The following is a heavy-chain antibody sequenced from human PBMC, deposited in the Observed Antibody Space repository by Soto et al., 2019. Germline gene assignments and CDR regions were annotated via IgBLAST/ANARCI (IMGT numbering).Heavy chain of an antibody. CDR1: GGTFSSYA. J-gene: IGHJ6*02. D-gene: IGHD6-6*01. CDR2: INAGNGNT. V-gene: IGHV1-3*01. Sequence: GASVKVSCKASGGTFSSYAISWVRQAPGQRLEWMGWINAGNGNTKYSQKFQGRVTITRDTSASTAYMELSSLRSEDTAVYYCAREPGARRYYYYYGMDVWGQGTTVTVSS. CDR3: AREPGARRYYYYYGMDV.